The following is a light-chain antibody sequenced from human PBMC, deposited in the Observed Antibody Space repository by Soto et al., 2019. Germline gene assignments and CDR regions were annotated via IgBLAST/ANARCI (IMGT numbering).Light chain of an antibody. CDR3: MQTIVPHS. CDR2: EVS. J-gene: IGKJ2*03. V-gene: IGKV2D-29*01. CDR1: QSLLHRDGRTY. Sequence: DIVMTQTPLSLSVTPGQPSSISCRSSQSLLHRDGRTYLYWYLQKPGQPPQGLIYEVSNRFSGVPDRFTGSGSGTEFTLKISRVEAEDVGIFYCMQTIVPHSFGQGTKLEIK.